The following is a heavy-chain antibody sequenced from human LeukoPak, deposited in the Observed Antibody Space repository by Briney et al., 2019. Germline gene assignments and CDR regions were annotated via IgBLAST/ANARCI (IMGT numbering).Heavy chain of an antibody. Sequence: PSETLSLTCAVYDGSFSGYYWSWIRQPPGKGLEWIGEINHSGSTNYNPSLKSRVTISVDTSKNQFSLKLSSVTAADTAVYYCARVPYYYDSSGYSFDCWGQGILVTVSS. D-gene: IGHD3-22*01. J-gene: IGHJ4*02. CDR2: INHSGST. CDR3: ARVPYYYDSSGYSFDC. V-gene: IGHV4-34*01. CDR1: DGSFSGYY.